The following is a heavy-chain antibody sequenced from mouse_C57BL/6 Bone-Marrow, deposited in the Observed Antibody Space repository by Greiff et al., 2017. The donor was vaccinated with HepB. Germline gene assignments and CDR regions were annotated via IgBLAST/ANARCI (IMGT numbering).Heavy chain of an antibody. D-gene: IGHD3-2*02. CDR2: ISSGGSYT. V-gene: IGHV5-6*01. J-gene: IGHJ2*01. Sequence: EVQGVESGGDLVKPGGSLKLSCAASGFTFSSYGMSWVRQTPDKRLEWVATISSGGSYTYYPDSVKGRFTISRDNAKNTLYLQMSSLKSEDTAMYYWARLDSSGYVDYWGQGTTLTVSS. CDR3: ARLDSSGYVDY. CDR1: GFTFSSYG.